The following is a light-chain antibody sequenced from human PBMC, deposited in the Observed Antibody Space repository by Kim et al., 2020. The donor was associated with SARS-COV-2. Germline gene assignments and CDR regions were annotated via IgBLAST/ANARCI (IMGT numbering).Light chain of an antibody. J-gene: IGLJ3*02. CDR1: TGAVTRGYY. CDR2: STS. V-gene: IGLV7-43*01. Sequence: PGGTVTLTCASSTGAVTRGYYPNWFQQKPGQAPRALIYSTSNKYFWTPARFSGSLLGGKAALTLSGVQPEDEAEYYCLLYYGGARVFGGGTQLTVL. CDR3: LLYYGGARV.